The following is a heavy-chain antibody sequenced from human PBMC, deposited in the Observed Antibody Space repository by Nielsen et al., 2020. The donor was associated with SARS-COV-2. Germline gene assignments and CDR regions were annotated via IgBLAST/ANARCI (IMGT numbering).Heavy chain of an antibody. V-gene: IGHV5-51*01. J-gene: IGHJ2*01. Sequence: GESLKISCKGSGYSFTSYWIGWVRQMPGKGLEWMGIIYPGDSDTRYSPSFQGQVTISADKSISTAYLQWSSLKASDTAMYYCARLGGWEKWLTGGWYFDFWGRGTLVSVSS. D-gene: IGHD6-19*01. CDR1: GYSFTSYW. CDR2: IYPGDSDT. CDR3: ARLGGWEKWLTGGWYFDF.